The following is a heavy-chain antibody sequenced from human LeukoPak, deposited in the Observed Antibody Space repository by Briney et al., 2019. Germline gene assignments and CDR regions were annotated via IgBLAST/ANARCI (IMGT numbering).Heavy chain of an antibody. CDR2: IIPILGIA. D-gene: IGHD5-12*01. V-gene: IGHV1-69*04. CDR3: ARDDALVPTGSFDF. Sequence: ASVKVSCKASGYTFTAYYMHWVRQAPGQGLEWMGRIIPILGIANYAQKFQGRVTITADKSTSTAYMELTSLRSDDTAVYYCARDDALVPTGSFDFWGQGTLVTVSS. CDR1: GYTFTAYY. J-gene: IGHJ4*02.